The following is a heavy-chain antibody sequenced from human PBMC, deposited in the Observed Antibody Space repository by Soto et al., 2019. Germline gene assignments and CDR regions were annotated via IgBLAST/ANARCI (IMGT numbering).Heavy chain of an antibody. CDR3: VRDSGAKLSSS. D-gene: IGHD6-13*01. V-gene: IGHV1-69*13. Sequence: SVKVSCKASGDTFTTYDINWVRQATGHGLEWVGGIVPNYRNADYAQRFQGRVTITADESARTSYMELRSLKSQDTAVYYCVRDSGAKLSSSWGQGTLVTVSS. CDR1: GDTFTTYD. CDR2: IVPNYRNA. J-gene: IGHJ4*02.